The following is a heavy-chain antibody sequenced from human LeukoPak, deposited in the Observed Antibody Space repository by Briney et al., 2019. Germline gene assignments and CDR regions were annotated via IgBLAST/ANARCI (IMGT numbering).Heavy chain of an antibody. Sequence: GGSLRLSCAASGFTFDDYTMHWVRQAPGKGLEWVSLISWDGHSASYADSVKGRFTISRDNTNNSLYLQMNSLRTEDTALYYCAKSGYYYYMDVWGKGTTVTVSS. J-gene: IGHJ6*03. D-gene: IGHD6-25*01. CDR2: ISWDGHSA. V-gene: IGHV3-43*01. CDR1: GFTFDDYT. CDR3: AKSGYYYYMDV.